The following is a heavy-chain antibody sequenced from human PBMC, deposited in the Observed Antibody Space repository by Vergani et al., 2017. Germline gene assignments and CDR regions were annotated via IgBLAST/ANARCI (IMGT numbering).Heavy chain of an antibody. V-gene: IGHV1-69*17. CDR1: GGTFSSYA. CDR2: IIPIFGIA. Sequence: VKLGKSGAEVKKPGSSVKVSCKASGGTFSSYAISWVRPAPGQGLEWMGGIIPIFGIANYAQKFPGRVTITADKSTSTAYMELSSLRSEDTAVYYCAGDTVRRNFLERRYYYYYGMDVWGQGTTVTVSS. J-gene: IGHJ6*02. CDR3: AGDTVRRNFLERRYYYYYGMDV. D-gene: IGHD3-3*01.